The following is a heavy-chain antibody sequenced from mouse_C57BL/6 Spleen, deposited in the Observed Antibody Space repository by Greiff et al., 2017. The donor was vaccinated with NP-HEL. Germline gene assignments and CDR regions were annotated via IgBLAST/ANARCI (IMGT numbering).Heavy chain of an antibody. CDR1: GFTFSDAW. J-gene: IGHJ3*01. CDR2: IRNKANNHAT. Sequence: EVKLEESGGGLVQPGGSMKLSCAASGFTFSDAWMDWVRQSPEKGLEWVAEIRNKANNHATYYAESVKGRFTISRDDTKSSVYLQMSSLRAEDTGIYYCTRPDDYLTWFAYWGQGTLVTVSA. V-gene: IGHV6-6*01. D-gene: IGHD2-4*01. CDR3: TRPDDYLTWFAY.